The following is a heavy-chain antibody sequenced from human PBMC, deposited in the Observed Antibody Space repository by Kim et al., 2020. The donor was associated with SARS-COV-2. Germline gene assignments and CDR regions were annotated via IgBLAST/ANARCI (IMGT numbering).Heavy chain of an antibody. CDR3: ARDIVVVPAAMSPRLNYYYYYGMDV. CDR1: GFTFSDYY. J-gene: IGHJ6*02. D-gene: IGHD2-2*01. CDR2: ISSSSSYT. V-gene: IGHV3-11*06. Sequence: GGSLRLSCAASGFTFSDYYMSWIRQAPGKGLEWVSYISSSSSYTNYADSVKGRFTISRDNAKNSLYMQMNSLRAEDTAVYYCARDIVVVPAAMSPRLNYYYYYGMDVWGQGTTVTVS.